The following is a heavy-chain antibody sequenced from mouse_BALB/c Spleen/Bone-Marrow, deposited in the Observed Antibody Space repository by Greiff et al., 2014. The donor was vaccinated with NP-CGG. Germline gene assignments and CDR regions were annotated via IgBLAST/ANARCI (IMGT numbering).Heavy chain of an antibody. Sequence: VQLQQSGPGLVAPSQSLSITCTVSGFSLTSYGVHWVRQPPGKGLEWLGVIGIGGSTNYNSALMSRLSISKDNSKNQVFLKMNSLQTDDTAMYYCARASYYYGSRYDYWGQGTTLTVSS. D-gene: IGHD1-1*01. CDR2: IGIGGST. CDR3: ARASYYYGSRYDY. CDR1: GFSLTSYG. V-gene: IGHV2-9*02. J-gene: IGHJ2*01.